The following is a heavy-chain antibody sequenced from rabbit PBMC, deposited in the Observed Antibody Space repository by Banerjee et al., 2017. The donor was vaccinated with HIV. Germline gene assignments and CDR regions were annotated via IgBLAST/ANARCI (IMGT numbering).Heavy chain of an antibody. CDR1: GFSFSNNYY. CDR3: VRGAGIHYADL. D-gene: IGHD4-2*01. Sequence: QSLEESGGDLVKPGASLTLTCTASGFSFSNNYYMCWVRQAPGKGLEWIGCIYTSSVSTYYASWAKGRFTVSKTSSTTVTLQMTSLTAADTATYFCVRGAGIHYADLWGQGTLVTVS. V-gene: IGHV1S40*01. CDR2: IYTSSVST. J-gene: IGHJ3*01.